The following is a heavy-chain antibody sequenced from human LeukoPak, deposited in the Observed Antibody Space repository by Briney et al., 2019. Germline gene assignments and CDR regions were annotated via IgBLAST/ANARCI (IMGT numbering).Heavy chain of an antibody. J-gene: IGHJ4*02. D-gene: IGHD3-22*01. V-gene: IGHV3-74*01. CDR2: IGSDGSAT. Sequence: PGGSLRLSCAASGFTFSGYWMHWVRQGPGKGLVWVSRIGSDGSATSYADSVKGRFTISRDNAKNTLYLQMNSLRDEDTAVYYCARVRFYYDSSGYGFFDYWGQGALVTVSS. CDR3: ARVRFYYDSSGYGFFDY. CDR1: GFTFSGYW.